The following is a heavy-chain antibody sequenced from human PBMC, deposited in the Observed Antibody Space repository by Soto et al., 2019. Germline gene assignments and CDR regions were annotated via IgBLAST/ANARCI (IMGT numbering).Heavy chain of an antibody. Sequence: SETLSLTCTVSGGSVSSGSYYWRWIRQPPGKGLEWIGYIYYSGSTNYNPSLKSRVTISVDTSKNQFSLKLSSVTAADTAVYYCARDLSDYGDFPFDPWGQGTLVTVSS. CDR2: IYYSGST. D-gene: IGHD4-17*01. CDR3: ARDLSDYGDFPFDP. CDR1: GGSVSSGSYY. V-gene: IGHV4-61*01. J-gene: IGHJ5*02.